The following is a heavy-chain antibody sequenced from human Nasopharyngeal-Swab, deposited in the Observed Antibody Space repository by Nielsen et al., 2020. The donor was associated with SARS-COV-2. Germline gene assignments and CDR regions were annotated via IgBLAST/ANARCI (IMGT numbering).Heavy chain of an antibody. Sequence: GESLKISCAASGFTFSSYGMHWVRQAPGKGLEWVAVIWYDGSNKYYADSVKGRFTISRDNSKNTLYLQMNGLRAEDTAVYYCAREKNLFDIWGQGTMVTVSS. V-gene: IGHV3-33*01. CDR1: GFTFSSYG. CDR3: AREKNLFDI. D-gene: IGHD1-14*01. CDR2: IWYDGSNK. J-gene: IGHJ3*02.